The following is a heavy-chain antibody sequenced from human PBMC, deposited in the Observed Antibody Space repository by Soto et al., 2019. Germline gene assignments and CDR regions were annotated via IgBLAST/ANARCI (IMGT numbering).Heavy chain of an antibody. V-gene: IGHV3-7*05. Sequence: GGSLRLSCAASGFTFSTYWMSWVRQAPGKGLEWVASIKEDGSEIYYADSVKGRFTISRDNSKNTLYLQMNSLRAEDTAVYYCAKQQEPGRYYYYGMDVWGQGTTVTVSS. CDR3: AKQQEPGRYYYYGMDV. CDR1: GFTFSTYW. J-gene: IGHJ6*02. CDR2: IKEDGSEI. D-gene: IGHD1-1*01.